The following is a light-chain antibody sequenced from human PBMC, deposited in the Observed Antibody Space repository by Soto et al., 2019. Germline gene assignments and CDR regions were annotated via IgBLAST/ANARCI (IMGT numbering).Light chain of an antibody. J-gene: IGKJ5*01. CDR1: QSVSSSY. V-gene: IGKV3D-20*02. Sequence: EIVLTQSPGTLSLSPGERASLSYRALQSVSSSYLAWYQQRPVQAPRLLIYGASIRATGIPDRFSGSGSGTDFTLTISRLEPEDFAVYYCQQRSNWPPITFGQGTRLEI. CDR3: QQRSNWPPIT. CDR2: GAS.